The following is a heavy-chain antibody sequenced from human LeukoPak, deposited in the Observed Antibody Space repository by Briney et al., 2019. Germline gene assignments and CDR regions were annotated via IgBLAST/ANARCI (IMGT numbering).Heavy chain of an antibody. D-gene: IGHD2-21*02. CDR2: INPSGGST. V-gene: IGHV1-46*01. Sequence: ASVKVSCKASGYTFISYFLPWVRQAPGQGPEWMGIINPSGGSTRYAQKFQGRVTMTRDTSTSTVYMELSSLRSEDTAVYYCARSGGDAIRPFDYWGQGTLVTVSS. J-gene: IGHJ4*02. CDR1: GYTFISYF. CDR3: ARSGGDAIRPFDY.